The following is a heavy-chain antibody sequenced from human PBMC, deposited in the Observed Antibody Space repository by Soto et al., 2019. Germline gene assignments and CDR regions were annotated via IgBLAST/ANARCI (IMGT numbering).Heavy chain of an antibody. J-gene: IGHJ4*02. Sequence: QVQMVDSGGGVVQPGTSLRLSCVASGFTFGRSGMHWVRQAPGGALXXVAIIWFDGSKKYYADSVKGRLXVSXXXXKXTLYLQMDSLRGDDTAVYYCARDLNTGYIDYWGQGTLVTVSS. CDR1: GFTFGRSG. CDR2: IWFDGSKK. CDR3: ARDLNTGYIDY. V-gene: IGHV3-33*01. D-gene: IGHD5-12*01.